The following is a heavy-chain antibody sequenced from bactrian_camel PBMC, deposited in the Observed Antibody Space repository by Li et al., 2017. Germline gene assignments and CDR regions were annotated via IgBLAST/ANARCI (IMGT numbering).Heavy chain of an antibody. D-gene: IGHD5*01. CDR2: IDSDGST. CDR3: AAARDFGLGHCATLVSEPYIY. Sequence: QVQLVESGGGSVQAGGSLRLSCTASEYTHRHFSMGWFRQAPGKEGEGVAVIDSDGSTHYADSVKGRFTIARDNANNTLYLQMNMLKPEDTAMYYCAAARDFGLGHCATLVSEPYIYWGQGTQVTVS. V-gene: IGHV3S55*01. CDR1: EYTHRHFS. J-gene: IGHJ4*01.